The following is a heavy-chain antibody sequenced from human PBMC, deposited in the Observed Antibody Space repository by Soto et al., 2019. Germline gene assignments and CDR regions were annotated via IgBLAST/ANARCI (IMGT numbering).Heavy chain of an antibody. CDR3: ARLPHYGDPKAGI. CDR1: GDSVSTNSYS. Sequence: ETLSLTCTVSGDSVSTNSYSWGWIRQSPGKGLEWIGTIYSSENTYYNPSLLSRVTISVDTSKNEFSLRLSSVTAADTAVYYCARLPHYGDPKAGIWGRGTLVTVSS. CDR2: IYSSENT. V-gene: IGHV4-39*01. J-gene: IGHJ4*02. D-gene: IGHD4-17*01.